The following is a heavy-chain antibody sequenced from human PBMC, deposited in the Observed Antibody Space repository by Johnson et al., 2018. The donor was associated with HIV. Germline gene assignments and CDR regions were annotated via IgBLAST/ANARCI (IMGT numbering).Heavy chain of an antibody. CDR1: GFIFSDYY. CDR3: VRVVSSLTSPPDI. D-gene: IGHD6-6*01. J-gene: IGHJ3*02. V-gene: IGHV3-11*04. Sequence: QVQLVESGGGLVKPGGSLRLSCAASGFIFSDYYMSWIRQAPGKGLEWVSYISSSGSTIYYADSVKGRFTISRDNAKKSLYLQMNSLRAEDTAVYYCVRVVSSLTSPPDIWGQGTMVTVSS. CDR2: ISSSGSTI.